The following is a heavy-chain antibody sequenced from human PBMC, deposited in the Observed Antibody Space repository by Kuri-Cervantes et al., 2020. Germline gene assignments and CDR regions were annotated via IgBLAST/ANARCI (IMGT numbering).Heavy chain of an antibody. V-gene: IGHV3-30-3*01. CDR1: GFTFSSYA. J-gene: IGHJ6*02. D-gene: IGHD3-9*01. Sequence: GGSLRLSCAASGFTFSSYAMHWVRQAPGKGLEWVAVISYDGSNKYYADSVKGRFTISRDNSKNTLYLQMNSLRAEDTAVYYCAREGLRYFDWSPQIYYYYGMDVWGQGTTVTVSS. CDR3: AREGLRYFDWSPQIYYYYGMDV. CDR2: ISYDGSNK.